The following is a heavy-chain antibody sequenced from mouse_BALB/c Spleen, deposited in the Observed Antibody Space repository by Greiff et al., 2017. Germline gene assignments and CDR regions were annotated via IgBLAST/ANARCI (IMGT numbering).Heavy chain of an antibody. J-gene: IGHJ4*01. CDR1: GYSFTGYN. CDR2: IDPYYGGT. D-gene: IGHD2-14*01. Sequence: EVKLMESGPELEKPGASVKISCKASGYSFTGYNMNWVKQSNGKSLEWIGNIDPYYGGTSYNQKFKDKATLTADKSSSTAYMQLSSLTSEDSAVYYCARSGGTPYYAMDYWGQGTSVTVSS. V-gene: IGHV1-39*01. CDR3: ARSGGTPYYAMDY.